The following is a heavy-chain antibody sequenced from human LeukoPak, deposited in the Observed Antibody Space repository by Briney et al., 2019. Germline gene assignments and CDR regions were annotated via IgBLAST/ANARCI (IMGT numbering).Heavy chain of an antibody. CDR1: GFTVSSNY. J-gene: IGHJ6*02. CDR2: IYSGGST. Sequence: GGSLRLSCAASGFTVSSNYMSWVRQAPGKGLEWVSVIYSGGSTYYADSVKGRFTISRDNSKNTLYLQMNSLRAEDTAVYYCAYQGGELYYYYYGMDVWGQGTTVTVFS. V-gene: IGHV3-66*01. D-gene: IGHD3-16*01. CDR3: AYQGGELYYYYYGMDV.